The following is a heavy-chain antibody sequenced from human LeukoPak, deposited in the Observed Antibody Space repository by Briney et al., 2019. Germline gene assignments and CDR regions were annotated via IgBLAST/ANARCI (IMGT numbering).Heavy chain of an antibody. D-gene: IGHD6-13*01. CDR2: IYYSGST. Sequence: SETLSLTCTVSGASISGSNYYWGWIRQPPGKGLEWIGSIYYSGSTYHNPSLKSRVTISVDTSKNQFSLKLSSVTAADTAVYYCARRAPAAAGTFDYWGQGTLVTVSS. CDR3: ARRAPAAAGTFDY. V-gene: IGHV4-39*01. CDR1: GASISGSNYY. J-gene: IGHJ4*02.